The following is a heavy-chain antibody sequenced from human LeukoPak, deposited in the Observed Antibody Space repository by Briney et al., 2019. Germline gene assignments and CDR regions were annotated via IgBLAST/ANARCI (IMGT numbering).Heavy chain of an antibody. CDR3: ARAHCSGGACPNWFDP. J-gene: IGHJ5*02. CDR2: INPSGGTT. D-gene: IGHD2-15*01. Sequence: ASVKVSCKASGYTLTSYYMHWVRHAPGQGLDWMGIINPSGGTTGNAQKFQGRVTMTRDTSTSTVYMELSSLRSDDTAVYYCARAHCSGGACPNWFDPWGQGTLVTVSS. V-gene: IGHV1-46*01. CDR1: GYTLTSYY.